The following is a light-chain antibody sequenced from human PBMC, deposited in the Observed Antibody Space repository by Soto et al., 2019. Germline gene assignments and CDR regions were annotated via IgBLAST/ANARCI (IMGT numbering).Light chain of an antibody. V-gene: IGKV4-1*01. J-gene: IGKJ3*01. CDR1: QSVLYSSDNKNY. CDR3: QQYYSIPLT. CDR2: WAS. Sequence: DIVMTQSPDSLAVSLGERATINCKSSQSVLYSSDNKNYLAWYQQKPGQPPELLIYWASTRESGVPDRFSGSGSGTDVTLTISSLQAEDVAVYYCQQYYSIPLTFGPGTKVDI.